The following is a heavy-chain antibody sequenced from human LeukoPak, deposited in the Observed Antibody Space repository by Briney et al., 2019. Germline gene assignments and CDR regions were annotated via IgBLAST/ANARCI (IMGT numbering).Heavy chain of an antibody. D-gene: IGHD6-19*01. CDR1: GFTFSDHY. Sequence: AGGSLRLSCAPSGFTFSDHYMDWVRQAPGKGLEWVGRTRNKANNYTTEYAASVKGRFTISRDDSKNSLYLQIDSLKTEDTAVYYCARVASGWSQDDYWGQGTLVTVSS. J-gene: IGHJ4*02. CDR2: TRNKANNYTT. CDR3: ARVASGWSQDDY. V-gene: IGHV3-72*01.